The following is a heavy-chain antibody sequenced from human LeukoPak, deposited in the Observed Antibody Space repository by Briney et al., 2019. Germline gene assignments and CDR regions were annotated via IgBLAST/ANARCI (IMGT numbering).Heavy chain of an antibody. J-gene: IGHJ4*01. V-gene: IGHV4-39*02. CDR2: IYYSGST. CDR1: GGSFSSYY. D-gene: IGHD6-19*01. Sequence: PSETLSLTCAVYGGSFSSYYWGWIRQPPGKGLEWIGSIYYSGSTYYNPSLKSRVTISVDTSKSLFSLKLSSVTAADTAVYYCARGINGAKWLVPYYFDYWGHGTLVTVSS. CDR3: ARGINGAKWLVPYYFDY.